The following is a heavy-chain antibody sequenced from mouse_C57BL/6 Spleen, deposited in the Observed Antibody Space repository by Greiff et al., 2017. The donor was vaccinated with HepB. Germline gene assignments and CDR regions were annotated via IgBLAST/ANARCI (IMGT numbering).Heavy chain of an antibody. CDR1: GFTFTDYY. CDR3: ASLYGYEERGYYAMDY. J-gene: IGHJ4*01. D-gene: IGHD2-2*01. CDR2: IRNKANGYTT. Sequence: DVMLVESGGGLVQPGGSLSLSCAASGFTFTDYYMSWVRQPPGKALEWLGFIRNKANGYTTEYSASVKGRFTISRDNSQSILYLQMNALRAEDSATYYCASLYGYEERGYYAMDYWGQGTSVTVSS. V-gene: IGHV7-3*01.